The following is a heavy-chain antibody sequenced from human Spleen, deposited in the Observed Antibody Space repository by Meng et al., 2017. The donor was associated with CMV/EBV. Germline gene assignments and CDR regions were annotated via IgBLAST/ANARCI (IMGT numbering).Heavy chain of an antibody. CDR3: ARIQWLDNWFDP. CDR1: GYTFTAYS. CDR2: INPDSGGA. D-gene: IGHD6-19*01. Sequence: QVQLVQSGAEVKKPGAAVKVSCEASGYTFTAYSLHWVRQAPGKGLGSMGRINPDSGGANYAQKFQGRVTMTRDTSISTAYMELRRLRFDDTAVYYCARIQWLDNWFDPWGQGTLVTVSS. J-gene: IGHJ5*02. V-gene: IGHV1-2*06.